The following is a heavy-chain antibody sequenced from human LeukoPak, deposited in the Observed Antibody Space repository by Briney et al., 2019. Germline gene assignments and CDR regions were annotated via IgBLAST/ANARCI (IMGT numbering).Heavy chain of an antibody. CDR2: IFSGGGT. D-gene: IGHD3-22*01. V-gene: IGHV3-66*01. CDR3: ARGDNSAFDI. CDR1: GFTVSSSY. Sequence: PGGSLRLSCAASGFTVSSSYMNWVRQAPGKGLEWVSLIFSGGGTYYADSVKGRFTISRDNSKNTLFLQMNSLRAEDTAVYYCARGDNSAFDIWGQGTMVTVSS. J-gene: IGHJ3*02.